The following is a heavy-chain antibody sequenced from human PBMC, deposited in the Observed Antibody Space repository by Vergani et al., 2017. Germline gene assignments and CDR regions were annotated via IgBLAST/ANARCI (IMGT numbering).Heavy chain of an antibody. CDR2: ISSSSSTI. CDR3: AGGGLLLDY. CDR1: GFTFSSYS. D-gene: IGHD2-15*01. J-gene: IGHJ4*02. V-gene: IGHV3-48*01. Sequence: EVQLVESGGGLVQPGGSLRLSCAASGFTFSSYSMNWVRQAPGKGLEWVSYISSSSSTIYYADSVKGRFTISRDNAKNSLYLHMNSLRAEDTAVYYCAGGGLLLDYWGQGTLVTVSS.